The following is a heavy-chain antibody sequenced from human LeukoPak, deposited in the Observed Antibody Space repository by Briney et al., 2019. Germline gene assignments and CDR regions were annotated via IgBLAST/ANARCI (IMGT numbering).Heavy chain of an antibody. Sequence: ASVKVSCKASGYTFTSYGISWVRQAPGQGLEWMGWISAYNGNTNYAQKFQGRVTITADKSTSTAYMELSSLRSEDTAVYYCARGHVTIFGESHTIDYWGQGTLVTVSS. CDR3: ARGHVTIFGESHTIDY. J-gene: IGHJ4*02. CDR2: ISAYNGNT. V-gene: IGHV1-18*01. CDR1: GYTFTSYG. D-gene: IGHD3-3*01.